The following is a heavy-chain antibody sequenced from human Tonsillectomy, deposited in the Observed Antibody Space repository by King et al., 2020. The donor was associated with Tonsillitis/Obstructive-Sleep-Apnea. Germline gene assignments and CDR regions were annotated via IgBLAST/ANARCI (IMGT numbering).Heavy chain of an antibody. CDR3: GKNVVVPAATHYYYYYAMDV. V-gene: IGHV3-30*18. J-gene: IGHJ6*02. CDR2: ISFDGTNK. CDR1: GFTFSTYG. Sequence: HVQLVESGGGVVQPGRSLRLSCAASGFTFSTYGMHWVRQAPGKGLEWVAFISFDGTNKYYADSVKGRFTISRDNSKNTLYLQMNSLRAEDTAVYYCGKNVVVPAATHYYYYYAMDVWGQGTTVTVSS. D-gene: IGHD2-2*01.